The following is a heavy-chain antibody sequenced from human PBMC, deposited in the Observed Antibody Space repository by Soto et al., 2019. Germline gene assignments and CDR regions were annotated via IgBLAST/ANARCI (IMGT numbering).Heavy chain of an antibody. CDR2: IYYSGRT. J-gene: IGHJ6*02. CDR1: GGSISSYY. Sequence: SETLSLTCTVSGGSISSYYWSWIRQPPGKGLEWIGYIYYSGRTNYNPSLKSRVTISVDTSKNQFSLKLSSVTAADTAVYYCARGGSSETFYYYYGMDVWGQGTTVTVSS. V-gene: IGHV4-59*01. D-gene: IGHD6-6*01. CDR3: ARGGSSETFYYYYGMDV.